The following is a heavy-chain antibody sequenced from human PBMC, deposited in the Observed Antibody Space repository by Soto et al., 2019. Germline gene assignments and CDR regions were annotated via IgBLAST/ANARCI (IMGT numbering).Heavy chain of an antibody. Sequence: GGSLRLSCAASGFTFSSYAMHWVRQAPGKGLEWVAVISYDGSNKYYADSVKGRFTISGDNSKNTLYLQMNSLRAEDTAVYYCARGYDRPFRYFDYWGQGTLVTVSS. CDR1: GFTFSSYA. J-gene: IGHJ4*02. CDR3: ARGYDRPFRYFDY. D-gene: IGHD3-22*01. CDR2: ISYDGSNK. V-gene: IGHV3-30-3*01.